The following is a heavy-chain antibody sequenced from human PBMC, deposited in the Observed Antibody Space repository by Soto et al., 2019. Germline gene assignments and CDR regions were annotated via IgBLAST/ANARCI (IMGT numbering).Heavy chain of an antibody. D-gene: IGHD1-26*01. CDR3: ARSGSGSYYYYGMDV. CDR1: GGSISSYY. Sequence: SETLSLTCTVSGGSISSYYWSWIRQPPGKGLEWIGYIYYSGSTNYNPSLRSRVTISVDTSKNQFSLKLSSVTAADTAVYYCARSGSGSYYYYGMDVWGQGTTVTVSS. J-gene: IGHJ6*02. CDR2: IYYSGST. V-gene: IGHV4-59*01.